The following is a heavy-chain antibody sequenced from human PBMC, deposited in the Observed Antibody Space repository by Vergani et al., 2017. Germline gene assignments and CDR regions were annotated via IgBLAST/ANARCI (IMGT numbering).Heavy chain of an antibody. CDR2: IGDYNGNT. CDR1: GYPFTSYG. Sequence: QVQLLQSGAEVKKPGASVKVSCKASGYPFTSYGVSWVRRAPGQGLGWMGWIGDYNGNTHSAQKFQGRVTMTIDTFTSTDYMELRSLRSGDTAMYYCARDSCGLSGGSCYSFDYWGQGTLVTVSS. D-gene: IGHD2-15*01. CDR3: ARDSCGLSGGSCYSFDY. V-gene: IGHV1-18*04. J-gene: IGHJ4*02.